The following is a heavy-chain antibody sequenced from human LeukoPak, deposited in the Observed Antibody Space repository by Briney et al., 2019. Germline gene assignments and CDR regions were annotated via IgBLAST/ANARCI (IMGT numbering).Heavy chain of an antibody. D-gene: IGHD7-27*01. V-gene: IGHV4-59*01. CDR1: GDFITAYY. CDR2: VYYSGST. Sequence: SETLSLTCTASGDFITAYYWSWIRQPPGKGLEWIGYVYYSGSTEYNPSLRSRVTISLEMSKHQFSLNLTSVTAADTAVYYCASNTGTVFDYWGQGALVTVSS. J-gene: IGHJ4*02. CDR3: ASNTGTVFDY.